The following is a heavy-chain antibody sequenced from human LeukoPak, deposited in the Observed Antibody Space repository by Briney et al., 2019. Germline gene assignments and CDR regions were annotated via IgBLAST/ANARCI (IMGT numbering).Heavy chain of an antibody. V-gene: IGHV3-49*04. CDR2: IRSKTHGGTT. CDR1: GFTFGDYA. J-gene: IGHJ4*02. CDR3: TTLHFIAVVSSIPDY. D-gene: IGHD2-21*01. Sequence: GGSLRLSCTASGFTFGDYAMSWVRQAPGKGLEWVGFIRSKTHGGTTEYAASVKGRFTISRDDSKKTLYLQMKSLKTEDTAVYYCTTLHFIAVVSSIPDYWGQGTLVTVSS.